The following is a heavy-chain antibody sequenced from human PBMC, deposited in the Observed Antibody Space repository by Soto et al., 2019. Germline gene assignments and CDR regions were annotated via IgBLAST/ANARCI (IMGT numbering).Heavy chain of an antibody. D-gene: IGHD3-3*01. V-gene: IGHV4-4*07. CDR3: AREWNYYLWSGYSQRCYYGMDA. CDR2: IYTSGST. J-gene: IGHJ6*02. CDR1: GGSISSYY. Sequence: SETLSLTCTVSGGSISSYYWSWIRQPAGKGLEWIGRIYTSGSTNYNPSLKSRVTMSVGTSKNQFSLKLSSVTAADTAVYYCAREWNYYLWSGYSQRCYYGMDAWGQGTTVTVSS.